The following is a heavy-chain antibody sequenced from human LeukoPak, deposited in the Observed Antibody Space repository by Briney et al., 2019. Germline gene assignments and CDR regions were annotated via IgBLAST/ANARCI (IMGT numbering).Heavy chain of an antibody. J-gene: IGHJ4*02. Sequence: GGSLRLSCAASGFTLSDHYMSWIRQAPGKGLEWVSYISSSGSTIYYADSVKGRFTISRDNAKNSLYLQMNSLRAEDTAVYYCASTVDTAMVTSSNYWGQGTLVTVSS. CDR1: GFTLSDHY. V-gene: IGHV3-11*01. CDR3: ASTVDTAMVTSSNY. CDR2: ISSSGSTI. D-gene: IGHD5-18*01.